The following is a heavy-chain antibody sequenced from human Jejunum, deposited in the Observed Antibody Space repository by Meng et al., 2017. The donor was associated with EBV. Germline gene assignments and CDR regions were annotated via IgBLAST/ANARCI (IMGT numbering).Heavy chain of an antibody. D-gene: IGHD3-22*01. CDR1: GGPISDNDW. CDR2: IYHGGGT. V-gene: IGHV4-4*02. CDR3: AGNGYYALEY. Sequence: LTGAGPSLEKPSGTVSLTCVVSGGPISDNDWWSWVRPPPGKGLEWLGEIYHGGGTNYNPSLESRVTISVDKSKNQFSLKLNSVTVADTAGYYCAGNGYYALEYWGPGILVTVSS. J-gene: IGHJ4*02.